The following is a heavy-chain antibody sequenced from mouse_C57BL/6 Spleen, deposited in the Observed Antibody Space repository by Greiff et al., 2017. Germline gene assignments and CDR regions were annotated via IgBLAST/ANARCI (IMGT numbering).Heavy chain of an antibody. V-gene: IGHV3-6*01. J-gene: IGHJ2*01. CDR3: ARVDYDGFFPYYFDY. CDR2: ISYDGSN. D-gene: IGHD2-3*01. Sequence: DVQLQESGPGLVKPSQSLSLTCSVTGYSITSGYYWNWIRQFPGNKLEWMGYISYDGSNNSNPSLKNRISITRDTSKNQFFLKLNSVTTEDTATYYCARVDYDGFFPYYFDYWGQGTTLTVSS. CDR1: GYSITSGYY.